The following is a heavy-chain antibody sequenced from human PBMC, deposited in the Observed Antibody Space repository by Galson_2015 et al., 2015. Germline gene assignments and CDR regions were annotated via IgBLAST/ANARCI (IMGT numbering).Heavy chain of an antibody. CDR2: VYYSGTT. J-gene: IGHJ4*02. D-gene: IGHD4-17*01. V-gene: IGHV4-39*07. CDR1: GGSISSGSFY. Sequence: SETLSLTCIVSGGSISSGSFYWGWFRQPPGAGLEWVGSVYYSGTTYYNPSLKSRVTISQDTSKNQYSLKLTSVTAADTAIYYCARGNTVTNPSPFDYWGQGTLATVSS. CDR3: ARGNTVTNPSPFDY.